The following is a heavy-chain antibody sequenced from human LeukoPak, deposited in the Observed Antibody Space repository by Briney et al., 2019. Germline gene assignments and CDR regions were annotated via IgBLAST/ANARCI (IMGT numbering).Heavy chain of an antibody. CDR1: GGSISSYY. D-gene: IGHD4-17*01. Sequence: SETLSLTCTVSGGSISSYYWSWIRQPPGKGLEWIGYIYYSGSTNYNPSLKSRVTVSVDTSKNQFSLKLSSVTAADTAVYYCARATGDGDYVDPYYYYYYMDVWGKGTTVTVSS. CDR2: IYYSGST. V-gene: IGHV4-59*01. J-gene: IGHJ6*03. CDR3: ARATGDGDYVDPYYYYYYMDV.